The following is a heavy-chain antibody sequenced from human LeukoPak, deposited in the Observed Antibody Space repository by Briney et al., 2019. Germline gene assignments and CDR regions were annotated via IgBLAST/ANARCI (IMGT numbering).Heavy chain of an antibody. CDR2: ISSSSSYI. CDR1: GFTFSSYW. V-gene: IGHV3-21*01. D-gene: IGHD1-1*01. CDR3: AREKLTRYNWNKESRGDAFDI. J-gene: IGHJ3*02. Sequence: GGSLRLSCAASGFTFSSYWMSWVRQAPGKGLEWVSSISSSSSYIYYADSVKGRFTISRDNAKNSLYLQMNSLRAEDTAVYYCAREKLTRYNWNKESRGDAFDIWGQGTMVTVSS.